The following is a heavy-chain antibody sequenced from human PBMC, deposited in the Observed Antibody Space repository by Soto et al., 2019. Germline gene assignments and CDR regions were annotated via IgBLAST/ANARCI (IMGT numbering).Heavy chain of an antibody. CDR2: INPADSDI. D-gene: IGHD3-16*01. CDR3: ARHQRDDASRKIHC. J-gene: IGHJ4*02. V-gene: IGHV5-51*01. CDR1: GYSFTINW. Sequence: GESLKISCQGSGYSFTINWIGWVRQMPGKGLEWMGIINPADSDIKYSPSFQGQVTISADKSIGTAYLQWSSLKASDTAMYYCARHQRDDASRKIHCWSQGTLVTVAS.